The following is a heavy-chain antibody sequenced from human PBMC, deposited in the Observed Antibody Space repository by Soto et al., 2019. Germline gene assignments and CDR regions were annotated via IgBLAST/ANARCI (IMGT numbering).Heavy chain of an antibody. V-gene: IGHV3-21*01. CDR3: VRDLGGHSDGRDFDY. CDR2: ITTTGTYI. D-gene: IGHD1-26*01. J-gene: IGHJ4*02. Sequence: EVQLVESGGGLVKPGGSLRLSCAASGFTFSSYTMDWVRQAPGKGLEWVSSITTTGTYIYYADSVKGRFTISRDNAKDSLYLQMNSLRAEDTATYFCVRDLGGHSDGRDFDYWGQGAVVTVSS. CDR1: GFTFSSYT.